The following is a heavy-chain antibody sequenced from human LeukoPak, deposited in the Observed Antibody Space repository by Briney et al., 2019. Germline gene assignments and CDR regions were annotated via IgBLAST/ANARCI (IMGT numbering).Heavy chain of an antibody. CDR1: GYTLTELS. CDR2: FDPEDGET. J-gene: IGHJ5*02. Sequence: ASVKVSCKVSGYTLTELSMHWVRQAPGKGLEWMGGFDPEDGETIYAQKFQGRVTMTEDTSTDTAYMELSSLRSDDTAVYYCARDYSGCSGGSCYSFWFDPWGQGTLVTVSS. D-gene: IGHD2-15*01. V-gene: IGHV1-24*01. CDR3: ARDYSGCSGGSCYSFWFDP.